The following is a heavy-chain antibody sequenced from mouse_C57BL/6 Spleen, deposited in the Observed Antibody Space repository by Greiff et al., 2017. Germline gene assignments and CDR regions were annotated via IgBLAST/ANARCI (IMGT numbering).Heavy chain of an antibody. CDR3: AREGDYDYDRDWFAY. D-gene: IGHD2-4*01. V-gene: IGHV3-6*01. CDR1: GYSITSGYY. Sequence: VQLQQSGPGLVKPSQSLSLTCSVTGYSITSGYYWNWIRQFPGNKLEWMGYISYDGSNNYNPSLKNRISITRDTSKNQFFLKLNSVTTEDTATYYCAREGDYDYDRDWFAYWGQGTLVTVSA. J-gene: IGHJ3*01. CDR2: ISYDGSN.